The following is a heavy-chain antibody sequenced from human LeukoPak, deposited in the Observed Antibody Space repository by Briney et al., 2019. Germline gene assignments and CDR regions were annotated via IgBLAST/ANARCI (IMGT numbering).Heavy chain of an antibody. CDR1: GFTFSSYS. J-gene: IGHJ6*03. D-gene: IGHD4/OR15-4a*01. V-gene: IGHV3-21*01. CDR2: ISSSSSYI. CDR3: ARDYGAGHPYYYYYYMDV. Sequence: GGSLRLYCAASGFTFSSYSMNWVRQAPGKGLEWVSSISSSSSYIYYADSVKGRFTISRDNAKNSLYLQMNSLRAEDTAVYYCARDYGAGHPYYYYYYMDVWGKGTTVTVSS.